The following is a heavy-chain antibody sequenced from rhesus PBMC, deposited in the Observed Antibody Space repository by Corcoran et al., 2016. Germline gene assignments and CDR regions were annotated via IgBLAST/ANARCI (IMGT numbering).Heavy chain of an antibody. CDR3: SRLTSGTYVEYPNGFDV. J-gene: IGHJ5-1*01. D-gene: IGHD2-27*01. CDR1: GGSISSHY. V-gene: IGHV4-169*01. CDR2: NYGSGSST. Sequence: QLQLQESGQGLVKPSETMSVTCAVSGGSISSHYWSWIRQPPGQGLEWIGRNYGSGSSTNNNPALKSRITLSGDTSKNQFSLKVSAVTAADTAAYYWSRLTSGTYVEYPNGFDVWGPGVLVTVSS.